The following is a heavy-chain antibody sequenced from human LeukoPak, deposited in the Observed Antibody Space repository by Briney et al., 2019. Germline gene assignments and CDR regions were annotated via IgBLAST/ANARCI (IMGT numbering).Heavy chain of an antibody. CDR1: GGSITNSPYY. D-gene: IGHD6-13*01. CDR2: IYYRGST. V-gene: IGHV4-39*01. J-gene: IGHJ5*02. CDR3: AVATAGFPGFDP. Sequence: PSETLSLTCTVSGGSITNSPYYWGWIRQPPGKGLEWIGNIYYRGSTYYSPSLKSRVSISVDTSKNQFSLKLKSVTAADTAVYYCAVATAGFPGFDPWGQGTLVTVSS.